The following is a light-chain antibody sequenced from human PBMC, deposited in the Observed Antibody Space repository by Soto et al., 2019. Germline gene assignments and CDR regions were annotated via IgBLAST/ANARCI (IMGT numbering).Light chain of an antibody. V-gene: IGKV1-39*01. CDR2: AAS. CDR3: QQSHSTPYT. CDR1: HSISTY. J-gene: IGKJ2*01. Sequence: DIQMTQSPSSLSASVGDRVTITCRASHSISTYLNWYQHKPGKAPNLLIFAASSLQGGVPSRFRGSGSGTDFTLTISSLQPEDFATYYCQQSHSTPYTFGQGTKLEIK.